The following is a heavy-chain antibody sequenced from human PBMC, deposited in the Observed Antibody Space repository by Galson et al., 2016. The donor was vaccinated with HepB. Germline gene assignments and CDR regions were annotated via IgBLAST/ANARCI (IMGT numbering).Heavy chain of an antibody. CDR2: ISGSGAHI. CDR1: GFRFSGYA. D-gene: IGHD6-13*01. V-gene: IGHV3-23*01. CDR3: TRVRRPGGMGRKDAFDI. Sequence: SLRLSCAASGFRFSGYAMTWVRQAPGKGLEWVSGISGSGAHIYYADNVKGRFTISRENSKTTLYVQMTSRRVEGTAVYYCTRVRRPGGMGRKDAFDIWGQGTMVTVSS. J-gene: IGHJ3*02.